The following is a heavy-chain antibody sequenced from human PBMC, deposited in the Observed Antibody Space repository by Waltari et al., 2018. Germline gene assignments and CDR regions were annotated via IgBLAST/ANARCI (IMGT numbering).Heavy chain of an antibody. CDR2: INAGNGNT. J-gene: IGHJ5*02. D-gene: IGHD2-2*01. CDR1: GYTFTSYA. CDR3: ARVAAGSTRDNWFDP. Sequence: QVQLVQSGAEVKKPGASVKVSCKASGYTFTSYAMDWVRQAPGQRLEWMGWINAGNGNTKYSQKFQGRVTITRDTSASTAYMELSSLTSEDTAVYYCARVAAGSTRDNWFDPWGQGTLVTVSS. V-gene: IGHV1-3*01.